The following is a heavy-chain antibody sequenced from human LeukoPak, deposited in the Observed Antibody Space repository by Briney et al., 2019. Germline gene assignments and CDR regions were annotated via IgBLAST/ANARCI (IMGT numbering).Heavy chain of an antibody. Sequence: ASVKVSCKASGYTFTGQYIYWVRQAPGQGPEWIGWINPNSGGTNYAQKFQGRVTMTRDTSIIYMELNRLRSDDTAVYYCATEVGVATESGEYFQQWARAPWSSSPQ. D-gene: IGHD3-3*01. CDR3: ATEVGVATESGEYFQQ. CDR1: GYTFTGQY. CDR2: INPNSGGT. J-gene: IGHJ1*01. V-gene: IGHV1-2*02.